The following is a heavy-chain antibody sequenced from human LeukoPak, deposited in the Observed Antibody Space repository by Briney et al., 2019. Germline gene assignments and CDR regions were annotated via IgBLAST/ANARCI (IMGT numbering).Heavy chain of an antibody. J-gene: IGHJ4*02. CDR1: GYTFTSYG. Sequence: GASVKVSCKASGYTFTSYGISWVRQAPGQGLEWMGWISAYNGNTNYAQKLQSRVTMTTDTSTSTAYMELRSLRSDDTAVYYCARERYCSGGSCYSFDYWGQGTLVTVSS. V-gene: IGHV1-18*01. CDR3: ARERYCSGGSCYSFDY. D-gene: IGHD2-15*01. CDR2: ISAYNGNT.